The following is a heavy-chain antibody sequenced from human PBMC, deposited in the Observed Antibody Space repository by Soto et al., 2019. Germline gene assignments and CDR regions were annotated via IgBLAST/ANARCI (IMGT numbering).Heavy chain of an antibody. CDR2: IHGSGSA. V-gene: IGHV4-4*07. D-gene: IGHD6-13*01. CDR3: ARSSHKESWFDP. CDR1: NGSISNFY. Sequence: QVQLQESGPGLVKPSETLSLTCTVSNGSISNFYWNWIRQSAGNGLEWIGRIHGSGSATYNPSLRSRVTMSVDTSKNQSSLKVNSVTGADTAVYYCARSSHKESWFDPWGQGTLVTVSS. J-gene: IGHJ5*02.